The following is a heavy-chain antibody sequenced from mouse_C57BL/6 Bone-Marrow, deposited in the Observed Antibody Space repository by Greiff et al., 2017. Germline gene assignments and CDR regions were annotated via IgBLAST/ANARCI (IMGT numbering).Heavy chain of an antibody. D-gene: IGHD1-1*01. V-gene: IGHV1-15*01. Sequence: QMQLKQSGAELVRPGASVTLSCKASGYTFTDYEMHWVKQTPVHGLEWIGAIDPETGGTAYNQKFKGKAILTADKSSSTAYMELRSLTSEDSAVYYCTRNLYYYGSRGAYWGQGTLVTVSA. CDR1: GYTFTDYE. J-gene: IGHJ3*01. CDR3: TRNLYYYGSRGAY. CDR2: IDPETGGT.